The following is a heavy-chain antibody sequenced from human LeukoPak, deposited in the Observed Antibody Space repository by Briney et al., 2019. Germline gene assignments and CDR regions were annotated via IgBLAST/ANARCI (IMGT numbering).Heavy chain of an antibody. CDR2: IYHSGST. D-gene: IGHD3-10*01. J-gene: IGHJ5*02. CDR3: ARNTYGSRFDP. Sequence: SSETLSLTCTVSGYSISSGYYWGWIRQPPGKGLEWIGSIYHSGSTYYNPSLKSRVTISVDTSKNQFSLKLSSVTAADTAVYYCARNTYGSRFDPWGQGTLVTVSS. V-gene: IGHV4-38-2*02. CDR1: GYSISSGYY.